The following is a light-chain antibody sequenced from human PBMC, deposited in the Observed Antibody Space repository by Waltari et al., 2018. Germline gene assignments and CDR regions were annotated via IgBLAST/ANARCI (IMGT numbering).Light chain of an antibody. V-gene: IGLV2-11*01. J-gene: IGLJ2*01. Sequence: QSALTQPRSVSGSPGQSVTISCTGTSSDVGGYNYVSWYQQHPGKVPKFMIYDVSKRPSGVPVRFPGSKAGNTASLTISGLQAEDEADYYCCSYAGSYTWVFGGGTKLTVL. CDR2: DVS. CDR3: CSYAGSYTWV. CDR1: SSDVGGYNY.